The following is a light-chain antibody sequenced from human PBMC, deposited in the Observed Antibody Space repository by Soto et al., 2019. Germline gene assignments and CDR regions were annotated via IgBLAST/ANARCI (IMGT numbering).Light chain of an antibody. CDR3: QQYHNWPPWT. CDR1: QSVSSN. V-gene: IGKV3-15*01. Sequence: EIVMTQSPATLSVSPGERATLSCRASQSVSSNLAWYQQKPGQAPRLLIYGASTRATGIPARFGGSGSGTEFTLTISSLQSEYFAVYYCQQYHNWPPWTFGKGTKVEIK. CDR2: GAS. J-gene: IGKJ1*01.